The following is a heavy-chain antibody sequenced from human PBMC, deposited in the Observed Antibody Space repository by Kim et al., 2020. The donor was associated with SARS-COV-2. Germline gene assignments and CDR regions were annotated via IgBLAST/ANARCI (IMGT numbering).Heavy chain of an antibody. V-gene: IGHV4-39*01. Sequence: SETLSLTCTVTGDSVTSANYYWGWLRQPPGKGLEWIGSFYYRGNTYYNPSFKSRVTISVDTSKNQFSLKLSSVTAADTAVYFCARGRGYSYGIPFDFWGQGTLLTVSS. J-gene: IGHJ4*02. CDR3: ARGRGYSYGIPFDF. D-gene: IGHD5-18*01. CDR1: GDSVTSANYY. CDR2: FYYRGNT.